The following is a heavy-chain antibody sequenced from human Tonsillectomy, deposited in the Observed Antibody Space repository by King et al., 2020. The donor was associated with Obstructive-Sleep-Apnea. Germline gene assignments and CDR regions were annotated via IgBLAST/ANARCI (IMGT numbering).Heavy chain of an antibody. CDR2: IYHSGSI. V-gene: IGHV4-38-2*02. J-gene: IGHJ4*02. CDR1: GYSTSSGHY. CDR3: ARDGLYFDWLLAALDY. D-gene: IGHD3-9*01. Sequence: QLQESGPGLVKPSETLSLTCTVSGYSTSSGHYWGWIRQPPGKGLEWIGSIYHSGSIYANPSLKVRVTISLDTSKNQFSLKLWSVTAADTAVYYCARDGLYFDWLLAALDYWGQGILVTVSS.